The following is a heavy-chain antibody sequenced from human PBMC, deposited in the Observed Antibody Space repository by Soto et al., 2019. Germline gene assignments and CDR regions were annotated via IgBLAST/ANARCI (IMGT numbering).Heavy chain of an antibody. CDR2: IYPGDSDT. V-gene: IGHV5-51*01. J-gene: IGHJ4*02. CDR1: GYSFTSYW. D-gene: IGHD5-12*01. CDR3: ARSRRDGYNFLDY. Sequence: GESLKIACKGSGYSFTSYWSGWVRQMPGKGLEWMGIIYPGDSDTRYSPSFQGQVTISADKSISTAYLQWSSLKASDTAMYYCARSRRDGYNFLDYWGQGTLVTVSS.